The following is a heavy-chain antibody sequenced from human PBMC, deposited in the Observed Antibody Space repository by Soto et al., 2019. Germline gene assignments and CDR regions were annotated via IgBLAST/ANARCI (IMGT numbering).Heavy chain of an antibody. CDR1: GDSVSGYY. J-gene: IGHJ5*02. V-gene: IGHV4-59*02. D-gene: IGHD4-17*01. CDR3: ARDLGYGDYSHNWFDP. Sequence: QVQLQESGPGLVKPSETLSLTCTVSGDSVSGYYWSWIRQPPGKGLEWIGYIYYSGSTNYKSSLMSRVTMSVDTSNNQSYLTLSAVTAADTAVYYCARDLGYGDYSHNWFDPWGQGTLVTVSS. CDR2: IYYSGST.